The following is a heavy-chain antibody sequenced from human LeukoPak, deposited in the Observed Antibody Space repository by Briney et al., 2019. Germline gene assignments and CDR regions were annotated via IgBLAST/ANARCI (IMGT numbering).Heavy chain of an antibody. CDR1: GFPFTSYA. J-gene: IGHJ1*01. D-gene: IGHD5-18*01. V-gene: IGHV3-23*01. CDR2: ITGSGSST. CDR3: ARAPNLGIQPTFQH. Sequence: GGSLRLSCAASGFPFTSYAMSWVRQAPGKGLECVSTITGSGSSTYYADSVQGRFTISRDNSKNTLYLQMNSLRAEDTALYYCARAPNLGIQPTFQHWGQGTLVTVSS.